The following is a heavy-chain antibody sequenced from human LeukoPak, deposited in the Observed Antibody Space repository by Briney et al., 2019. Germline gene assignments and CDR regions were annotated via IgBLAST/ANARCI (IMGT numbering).Heavy chain of an antibody. CDR2: INHSGST. J-gene: IGHJ5*02. V-gene: IGHV4-34*01. CDR3: ARRVREFAIIAAAGKSWFDP. Sequence: SETLSLTCAVYGGSFSGYYWSWIRQPSGKGLEWIGEINHSGSTNYNPSLKSRVTISVDTSKNQFSLKLSSVTAADTAVYYCARRVREFAIIAAAGKSWFDPWGQGTLVTVSS. D-gene: IGHD6-13*01. CDR1: GGSFSGYY.